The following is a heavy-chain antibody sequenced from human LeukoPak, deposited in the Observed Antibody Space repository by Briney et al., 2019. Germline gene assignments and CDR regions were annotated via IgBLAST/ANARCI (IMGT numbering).Heavy chain of an antibody. V-gene: IGHV1-2*02. J-gene: IGHJ4*02. CDR1: GYTFTGYY. Sequence: ASVKVSCKASGYTFTGYYMHWVRQAPGQGLEWMGWINPNSGGTNYAQKFQGRVTMTRDTSTSTVYMELSSLRSEDTAVYYCASGETGIAAAGTLDYWGEGTLVSVSS. CDR2: INPNSGGT. D-gene: IGHD6-13*01. CDR3: ASGETGIAAAGTLDY.